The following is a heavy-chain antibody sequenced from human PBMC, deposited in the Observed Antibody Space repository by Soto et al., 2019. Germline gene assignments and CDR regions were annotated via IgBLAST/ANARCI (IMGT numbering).Heavy chain of an antibody. V-gene: IGHV4-59*01. CDR3: ARIILTGYYGLEP. D-gene: IGHD3-9*01. CDR1: GDSLTSYY. CDR2: IYYTGKT. J-gene: IGHJ5*02. Sequence: QVQLQESGPGLVKPSETLSLTCSVSGDSLTSYYWTWLRQPPGKGLEWIGYIYYTGKTNYKPSLKSRVTISMDLYKNKLSLELRSLTDAATAVYYCARIILTGYYGLEPWGQGTLVIVSA.